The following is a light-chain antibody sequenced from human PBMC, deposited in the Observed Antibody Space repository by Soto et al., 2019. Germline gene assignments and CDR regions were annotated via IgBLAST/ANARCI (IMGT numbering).Light chain of an antibody. CDR2: EVT. Sequence: QSALTQPPAASGSRGQSVTISCTGTSVDINYVSWFQQHPGKAPKLIICEVTKRPSGVLDRFSGSKSGDTASLTVSGLQDDDEADYYCSSYAGRDIWVFGGGTKVTVL. J-gene: IGLJ3*02. CDR3: SSYAGRDIWV. V-gene: IGLV2-8*01. CDR1: SVDINY.